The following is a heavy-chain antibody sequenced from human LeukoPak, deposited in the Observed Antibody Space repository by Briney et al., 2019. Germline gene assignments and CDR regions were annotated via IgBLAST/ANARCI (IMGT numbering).Heavy chain of an antibody. D-gene: IGHD3-22*01. CDR3: AKDSPVDDSSGYYYVSYFDY. CDR2: ISGSGGST. CDR1: GFTFSSYA. V-gene: IGHV3-23*01. Sequence: GGSLRLSCAASGFTFSSYAMSWVCQAPGKGLEWVSAISGSGGSTYYADSVKGRFTISRDNSKNTLYLQMNSLRAEDTAVYYCAKDSPVDDSSGYYYVSYFDYWGQGTLVTVSS. J-gene: IGHJ4*02.